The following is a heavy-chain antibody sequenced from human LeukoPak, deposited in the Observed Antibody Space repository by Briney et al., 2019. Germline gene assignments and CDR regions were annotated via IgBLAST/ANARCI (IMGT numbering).Heavy chain of an antibody. Sequence: SETLSLTCTVSGGSISSGSYYWSWIRQPAGKGLEWIGRIYTSGSTNYNPSLKSRVTISVDTSKNPFSLKLSSVPAADTAVYYCARTISGVAEPKSDAFDIWGQGTMVTVSS. V-gene: IGHV4-61*02. CDR1: GGSISSGSYY. CDR2: IYTSGST. D-gene: IGHD3-3*01. J-gene: IGHJ3*02. CDR3: ARTISGVAEPKSDAFDI.